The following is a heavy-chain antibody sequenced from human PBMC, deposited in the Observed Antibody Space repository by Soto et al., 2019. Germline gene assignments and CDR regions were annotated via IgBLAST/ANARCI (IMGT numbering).Heavy chain of an antibody. V-gene: IGHV3-21*01. CDR1: GFTFSSYS. CDR2: ISSSSSYI. D-gene: IGHD4-17*01. CDR3: ARDKNVGDYGVDY. Sequence: EVQLVESGGGLVKPGGSLRLSCAASGFTFSSYSMNWVRQAPGKGLEWVSSISSSSSYIYYADSVKGRFTISRDNAKNSLYLQMNSLRAEDTAVYYCARDKNVGDYGVDYWGQGTLVTVSS. J-gene: IGHJ4*02.